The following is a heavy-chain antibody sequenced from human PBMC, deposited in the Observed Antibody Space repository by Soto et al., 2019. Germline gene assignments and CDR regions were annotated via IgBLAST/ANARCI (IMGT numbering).Heavy chain of an antibody. D-gene: IGHD4-17*01. J-gene: IGHJ6*02. CDR1: GGSISSGGYS. CDR3: ARAHYGDYGYGMDV. CDR2: IYHSGYT. Sequence: QLQLQESGSGLVKPSQTLSLTHAVSGGSISSGGYSWSWIRQPPGKGLEWIGYIYHSGYTYCNPSLKSRVTISVDRSKNQFSLKLSSVTAADTAVYYCARAHYGDYGYGMDVWGQGTTVTVSS. V-gene: IGHV4-30-2*01.